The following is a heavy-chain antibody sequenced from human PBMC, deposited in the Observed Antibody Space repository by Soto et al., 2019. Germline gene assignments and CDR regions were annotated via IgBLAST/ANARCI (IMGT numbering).Heavy chain of an antibody. V-gene: IGHV3-9*01. CDR2: ISWNSGSM. J-gene: IGHJ6*03. D-gene: IGHD2-15*01. Sequence: VQRVESGGALVQPGRSLRLSCPVSGFTFDDYGMHWVRQAPGKGLEWVSGISWNSGSMGYADSVKGRFTISRDNSKNSLYLQMNSLRPEDTALYHCAKARIPGIEDYMDVWGKGTTVTVSS. CDR1: GFTFDDYG. CDR3: AKARIPGIEDYMDV.